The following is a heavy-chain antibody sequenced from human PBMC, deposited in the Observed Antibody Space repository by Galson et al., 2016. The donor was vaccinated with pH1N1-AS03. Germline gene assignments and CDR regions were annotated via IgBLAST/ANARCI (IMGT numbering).Heavy chain of an antibody. CDR3: ARDLDVRIADSWCDALDI. J-gene: IGHJ3*02. CDR1: GFTFSSYW. V-gene: IGHV3-7*01. D-gene: IGHD3/OR15-3a*01. CDR2: IPKGGGQK. Sequence: SLRLSCAGSGFTFSSYWMQWVRQAPGKRLEWVATIPKGGGQKSYLDSVKGRFTVSRDNAKHSMYLQLNSLSVEATAVYYCARDLDVRIADSWCDALDIWCQGTVVTVSS.